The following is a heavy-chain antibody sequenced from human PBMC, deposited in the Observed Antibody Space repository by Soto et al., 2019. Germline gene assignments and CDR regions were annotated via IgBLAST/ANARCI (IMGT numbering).Heavy chain of an antibody. CDR2: ISSSSSTI. J-gene: IGHJ6*02. V-gene: IGHV3-48*02. D-gene: IGHD5-18*01. CDR3: ARGESYGYYYYYGMDV. Sequence: EVQLVESGGGLVQPGGSLRLSCAASGFTFSSYSMNWVRQAPGKGLEWVSYISSSSSTIYYADSVKGRFTISRDNAKNSRYLQMNSLRDEDTAVYYCARGESYGYYYYYGMDVWGQGTTVTVSS. CDR1: GFTFSSYS.